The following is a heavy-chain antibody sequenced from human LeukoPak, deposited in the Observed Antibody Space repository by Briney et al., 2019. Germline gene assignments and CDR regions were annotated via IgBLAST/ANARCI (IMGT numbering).Heavy chain of an antibody. Sequence: PGGSLRLSCAASGFTFSSYWMTWVRQAPGKGLEWVANIKQDGSEKYYVDSVKGRFTISRDNAKNSLYLQMNSLRAEDTAVYYCARDPPTYIKYYDILTGSDYWGQGTLVTVSS. CDR1: GFTFSSYW. J-gene: IGHJ4*02. V-gene: IGHV3-7*01. CDR3: ARDPPTYIKYYDILTGSDY. CDR2: IKQDGSEK. D-gene: IGHD3-9*01.